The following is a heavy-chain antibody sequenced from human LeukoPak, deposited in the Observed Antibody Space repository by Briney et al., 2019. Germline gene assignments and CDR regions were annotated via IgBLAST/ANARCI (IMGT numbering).Heavy chain of an antibody. D-gene: IGHD3-10*02. CDR1: GGSISSGDCY. CDR3: ASCSGSYSGWFDP. Sequence: SETLSLTCTVSGGSISSGDCYWSWIRQSPGKGLEWIGYIYYSGSTYYNPSLKSRVTISVDTSKNQFSLKLSSVTAADTAVYYCASCSGSYSGWFDPWGQGTLVTVSS. V-gene: IGHV4-30-4*01. J-gene: IGHJ5*02. CDR2: IYYSGST.